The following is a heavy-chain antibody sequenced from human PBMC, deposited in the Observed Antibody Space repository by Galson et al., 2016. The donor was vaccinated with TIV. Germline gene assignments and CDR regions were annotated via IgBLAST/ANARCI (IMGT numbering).Heavy chain of an antibody. Sequence: QSGAEVKIPGASVKVSCQASGYTFSNFAIIWVRQAPGQGLEWMGYMSAYSGASNYAQEFQGRVTITTDTSTSTAYMELRNLRFDDTAVYYCARYSSTSSRRFDYWGQGTLVTVSA. CDR1: GYTFSNFA. CDR2: MSAYSGAS. D-gene: IGHD6-6*01. J-gene: IGHJ4*02. CDR3: ARYSSTSSRRFDY. V-gene: IGHV1-18*01.